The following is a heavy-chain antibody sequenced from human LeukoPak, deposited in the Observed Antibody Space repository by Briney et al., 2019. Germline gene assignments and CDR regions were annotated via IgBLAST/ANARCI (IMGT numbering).Heavy chain of an antibody. Sequence: SVKVSCKASGGTFSRSAVNWVRQAPGQGLEWMGGIIPMFRTANYAQKFRGRVTITADESTSTAHMELNSLRSEDTAVYYCARDASIHDSSSYYFLWWGQGTLVTVSS. CDR3: ARDASIHDSSSYYFLW. CDR1: GGTFSRSA. CDR2: IIPMFRTA. J-gene: IGHJ4*02. V-gene: IGHV1-69*13. D-gene: IGHD3-22*01.